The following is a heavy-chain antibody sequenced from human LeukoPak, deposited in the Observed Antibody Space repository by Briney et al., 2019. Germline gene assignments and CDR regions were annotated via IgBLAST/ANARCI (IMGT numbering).Heavy chain of an antibody. V-gene: IGHV5-10-1*01. Sequence: GESLKISCKGSGYSFSNYWISWVRQMPGKGLEWMGRIDPSDSYTNYSPSFQGHVTISTDKSINTAYLQWSSLKASDTAMYYCARRIASIGYYEDYWGQGTLVTVSS. D-gene: IGHD3-3*01. CDR1: GYSFSNYW. J-gene: IGHJ4*02. CDR2: IDPSDSYT. CDR3: ARRIASIGYYEDY.